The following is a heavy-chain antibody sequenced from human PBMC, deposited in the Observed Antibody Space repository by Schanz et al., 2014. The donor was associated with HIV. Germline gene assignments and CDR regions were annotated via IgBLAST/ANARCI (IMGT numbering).Heavy chain of an antibody. CDR1: GFTVSNNH. CDR3: AKDRNYYDSRYRGKGNYYYYYGMDV. CDR2: ISYDGRNK. Sequence: QLVESGGGLIQPGGSLRLSCVFSGFTVSNNHLSWVRQAPGKGLEWMAVISYDGRNKKFANSVKGRFTISRDNSKNTLYLQMKSLRAEDTAIYYCAKDRNYYDSRYRGKGNYYYYYGMDVWGQGTAVTVSS. J-gene: IGHJ6*02. V-gene: IGHV3-30*18. D-gene: IGHD3-22*01.